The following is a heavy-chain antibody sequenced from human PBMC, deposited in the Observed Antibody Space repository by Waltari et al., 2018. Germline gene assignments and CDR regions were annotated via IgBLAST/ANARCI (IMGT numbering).Heavy chain of an antibody. CDR2: SKPKSGDA. Sequence: QVKLVQSGAEVKKPGASVRVSCKASGYTFTKYYIHWVRQAPGQGLEWMGRSKPKSGDANYTQPFQGRVIMTRDTSINTAYLEVTGVTSDDTAIFYCATANILGIGTFDYWGQGTLVSVSS. D-gene: IGHD1-1*01. CDR3: ATANILGIGTFDY. V-gene: IGHV1-2*06. J-gene: IGHJ4*02. CDR1: GYTFTKYY.